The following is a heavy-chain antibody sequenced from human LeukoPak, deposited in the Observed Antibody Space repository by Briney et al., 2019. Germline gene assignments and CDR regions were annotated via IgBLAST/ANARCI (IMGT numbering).Heavy chain of an antibody. CDR3: ARVLRFGEPFI. J-gene: IGHJ3*02. V-gene: IGHV4-59*01. Sequence: SETLSLTCTVSGGSISSYYWSWIRQPPGNGQEWIGYIHYRGSTNYNPSLKSRVTISVDTSKNQFSLKLRSVTAADTAVYYCARVLRFGEPFIWGQGTMVTVSS. CDR2: IHYRGST. D-gene: IGHD3-10*01. CDR1: GGSISSYY.